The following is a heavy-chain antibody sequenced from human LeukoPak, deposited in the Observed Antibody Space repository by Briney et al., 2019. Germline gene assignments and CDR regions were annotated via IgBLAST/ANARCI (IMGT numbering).Heavy chain of an antibody. CDR1: GGTFSSYA. CDR2: IIPIFGTA. V-gene: IGHV1-69*13. CDR3: ARIGIDTAMATDAFDI. Sequence: ASVKVSCTASGGTFSSYAISWVRQAPGQGLEWMGGIIPIFGTANYAQKFQGRVTITADESTSTAYMELSSLRSEDTAVYYCARIGIDTAMATDAFDIWGQGTMVTVSS. D-gene: IGHD5-18*01. J-gene: IGHJ3*02.